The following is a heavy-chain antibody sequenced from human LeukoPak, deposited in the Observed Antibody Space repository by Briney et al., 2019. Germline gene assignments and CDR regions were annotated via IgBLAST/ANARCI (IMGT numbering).Heavy chain of an antibody. CDR3: ARSQNYYGSGDY. CDR2: IYYSGGT. CDR1: GVSINNHY. D-gene: IGHD3-10*01. V-gene: IGHV4-59*11. J-gene: IGHJ4*02. Sequence: SETLSLTCTVSGVSINNHYWSWIRQPPGKGLEWIGYIYYSGGTNYNPSLQSRVAISVDMSKNHFSLRLTSVTAADTAVYYCARSQNYYGSGDYWSQGTLVTVSS.